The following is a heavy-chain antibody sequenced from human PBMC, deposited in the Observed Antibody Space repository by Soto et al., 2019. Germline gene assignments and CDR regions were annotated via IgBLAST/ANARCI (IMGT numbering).Heavy chain of an antibody. CDR2: IYPSGSA. J-gene: IGHJ4*02. CDR1: GGSISNYY. CDR3: AGGSIPPDY. V-gene: IGHV4-4*07. Sequence: LSLTCSVSGGSISNYYWSWIRQSAGKGLEWIGHIYPSGSANYNPSLKSRVTLSIDTSKNQFSLNLSSVTAADTAVYFCAGGSIPPDYWGQGTLVTVSS.